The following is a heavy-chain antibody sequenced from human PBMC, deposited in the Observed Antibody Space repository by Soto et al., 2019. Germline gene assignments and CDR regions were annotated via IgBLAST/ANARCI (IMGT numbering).Heavy chain of an antibody. CDR2: IYSGGST. CDR1: GFTVSSHY. V-gene: IGHV3-53*01. CDR3: ARAGGYDSPDAFDI. Sequence: EVQLVESGGGLIQPGGSLRLSCAASGFTVSSHYMSWVRQAPGKGLEWVSVIYSGGSTYYADSVKGRFTISRDNSKNTLYLQMNSLRAEDTAVYYWARAGGYDSPDAFDIWGRGTMVTVSS. D-gene: IGHD5-12*01. J-gene: IGHJ3*02.